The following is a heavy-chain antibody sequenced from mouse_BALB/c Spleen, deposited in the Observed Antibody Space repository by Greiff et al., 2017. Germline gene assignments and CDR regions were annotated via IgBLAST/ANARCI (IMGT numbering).Heavy chain of an antibody. CDR3: ARRGRYDWDAMDY. CDR1: GFTFSSYA. V-gene: IGHV5-9-3*01. D-gene: IGHD2-14*01. J-gene: IGHJ4*01. Sequence: EVQLVESGGGLVKPGGSLKLSCAASGFTFSSYAMSWVRQTPEKRLEWVATISSGGSYTYYPDSVKGRFTISRDNAKNTLYLQMSSLRSEDTAMYYCARRGRYDWDAMDYWGQGTSVTVSS. CDR2: ISSGGSYT.